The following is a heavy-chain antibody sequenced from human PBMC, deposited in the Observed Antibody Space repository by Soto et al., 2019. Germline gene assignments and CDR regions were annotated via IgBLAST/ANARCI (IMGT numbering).Heavy chain of an antibody. J-gene: IGHJ6*02. CDR1: GFTFSSYG. V-gene: IGHV3-33*01. Sequence: GGSLRLSCAASGFTFSSYGMHCVRQAPGKGLEWVAVIWYDGSNKYYADSVKGRFTISRDNSKNTLYLQMNSLRAEDTAVYYCARDLIAPAGYYYYGMDVWGQGTTVTVSS. D-gene: IGHD6-13*01. CDR3: ARDLIAPAGYYYYGMDV. CDR2: IWYDGSNK.